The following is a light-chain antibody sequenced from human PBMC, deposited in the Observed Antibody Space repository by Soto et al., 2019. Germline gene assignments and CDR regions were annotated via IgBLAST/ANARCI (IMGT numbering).Light chain of an antibody. CDR3: CSYAGSYTHV. Sequence: QSALTQPRSVSGSPGQSVTISCTGTSSDVGGYNYVSWYQQHPGKAPKLMICDVSKRTSGVPDRFSGSKSGNTASLTISGLQAEDEADYYCCSYAGSYTHVFGTGTKLTVL. CDR2: DVS. J-gene: IGLJ1*01. V-gene: IGLV2-11*01. CDR1: SSDVGGYNY.